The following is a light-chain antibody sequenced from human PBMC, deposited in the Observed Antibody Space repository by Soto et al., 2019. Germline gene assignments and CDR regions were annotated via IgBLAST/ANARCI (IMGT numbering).Light chain of an antibody. CDR2: DDN. J-gene: IGLJ1*01. CDR1: SSNIGGNS. Sequence: SVLTQPPSVSAAAGQKVTSAWSGSSSNIGGNSVSWYQQLPGTAPKLLIYDDNKRPSGIPDRFSGSKSGTSATLGITGFQTGDEADYHCGSWDSSLSAYVFGTGTKVTVL. CDR3: GSWDSSLSAYV. V-gene: IGLV1-51*01.